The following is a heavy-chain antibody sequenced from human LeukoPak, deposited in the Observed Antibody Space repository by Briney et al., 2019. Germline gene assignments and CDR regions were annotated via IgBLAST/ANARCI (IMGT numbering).Heavy chain of an antibody. CDR2: IIPIFGTA. CDR1: GCTFSSYA. CDR3: ARDNVAVTGTRLNWFDP. D-gene: IGHD6-19*01. Sequence: SVKVSCKASGCTFSSYAISWVRQAPGQGLEWMGGIIPIFGTANYAQKFQGRVTITADKSTTTAYMELSSLRSEDTAVYYCARDNVAVTGTRLNWFDPWGQGTLVTVSS. V-gene: IGHV1-69*06. J-gene: IGHJ5*02.